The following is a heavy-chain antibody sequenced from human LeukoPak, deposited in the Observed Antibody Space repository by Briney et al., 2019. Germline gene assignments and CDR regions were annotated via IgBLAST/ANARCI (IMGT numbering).Heavy chain of an antibody. CDR2: ISGSGGST. CDR1: GFTFSSYA. Sequence: GGSLRLSCAASGFTFSSYAMSWVRQAPGKGLEWVSAISGSGGSTYYADSVKGRFTISRDNSKNTLDLQMNSLRAEDTAVYYCAKGKGRSWYRYYFDYWGQGTLVTVSS. J-gene: IGHJ4*02. V-gene: IGHV3-23*01. CDR3: AKGKGRSWYRYYFDY. D-gene: IGHD6-13*01.